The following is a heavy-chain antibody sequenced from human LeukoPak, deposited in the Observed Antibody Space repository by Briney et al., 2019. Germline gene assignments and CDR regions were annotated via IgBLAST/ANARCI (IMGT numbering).Heavy chain of an antibody. D-gene: IGHD4/OR15-4a*01. CDR3: AKDLTWYFDY. CDR2: ISGSGGST. CDR1: RFTFSSDA. J-gene: IGHJ4*02. Sequence: GGSLRLSCAASRFTFSSDAMSWVRQAPGKGLEWVSAISGSGGSTYYADSVKGRFTISRDNSKNTLYLQMNSLRAEDTAVYYCAKDLTWYFDYWGQGTLVTVSS. V-gene: IGHV3-23*01.